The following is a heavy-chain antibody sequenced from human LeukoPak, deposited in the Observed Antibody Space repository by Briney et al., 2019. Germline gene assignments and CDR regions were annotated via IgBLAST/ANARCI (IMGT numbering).Heavy chain of an antibody. CDR2: INWNGGNT. J-gene: IGHJ4*02. Sequence: GGSLRLSCAASGFTFDDYGMSWVRQAPGKGLEWVSGINWNGGNTGYADSVKGRFTISRDNSKNTLYLQMNSLRAEDTAVYYCAKELGAVAGFDYWGQGTLVTVSS. V-gene: IGHV3-20*04. CDR3: AKELGAVAGFDY. CDR1: GFTFDDYG. D-gene: IGHD6-19*01.